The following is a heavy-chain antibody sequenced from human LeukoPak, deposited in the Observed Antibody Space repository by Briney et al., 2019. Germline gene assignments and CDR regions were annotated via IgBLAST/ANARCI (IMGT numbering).Heavy chain of an antibody. CDR2: IYYTGST. CDR3: ARGSVRGEFDP. J-gene: IGHJ5*02. Sequence: SQTLSLTCTLSGGSISTYYWSWVRQPPGKGLEWIGYIYYTGSTDYNPSLKSRVTMSVDTSKNQFSLKLSSVTAADTAVYSCARGSVRGEFDPWGQGTLVTVSS. D-gene: IGHD3-10*01. CDR1: GGSISTYY. V-gene: IGHV4-59*01.